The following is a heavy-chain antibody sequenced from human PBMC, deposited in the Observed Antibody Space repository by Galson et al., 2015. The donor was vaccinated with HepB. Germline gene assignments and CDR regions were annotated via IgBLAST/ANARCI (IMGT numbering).Heavy chain of an antibody. J-gene: IGHJ3*02. Sequence: SVKVSCKASGGTFSSYAVSWVRQAPGQGLEWMGGIIPIFGTANYAQKFQGRVTITADESTSTAYMELSSLRSEDTAVYYCARDLTTVVTQGAFDIWGQGTMVTVSS. V-gene: IGHV1-69*13. CDR3: ARDLTTVVTQGAFDI. CDR2: IIPIFGTA. CDR1: GGTFSSYA. D-gene: IGHD4-23*01.